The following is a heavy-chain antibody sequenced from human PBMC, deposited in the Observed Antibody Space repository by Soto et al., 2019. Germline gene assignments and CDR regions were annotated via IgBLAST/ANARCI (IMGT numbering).Heavy chain of an antibody. Sequence: SETLSLTCTVSGDSISSGGYSWSWIRQPPGKGLEWIGYIYHSGSTYYNPSLKSRVTISIDRSKNQFSLKLSSVTAADTAVYYCARFYGDYPNWFAPWGQGTLVTVSS. D-gene: IGHD4-17*01. CDR1: GDSISSGGYS. V-gene: IGHV4-30-2*01. CDR3: ARFYGDYPNWFAP. J-gene: IGHJ5*02. CDR2: IYHSGST.